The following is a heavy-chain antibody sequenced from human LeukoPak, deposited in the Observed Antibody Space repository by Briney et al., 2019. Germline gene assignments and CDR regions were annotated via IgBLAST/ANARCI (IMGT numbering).Heavy chain of an antibody. D-gene: IGHD3-22*01. CDR2: ISGSGGST. V-gene: IGHV3-23*01. CDR1: GFTFSSYA. Sequence: GGSLRLSCAVSGFTFSSYALSWVRHAPGKGLEWVSSISGSGGSTYYADSVKGRSTISRDNSKNTLYLQTNSLRAEDTAIYYCAKLRTSGYHREYFDYWGQGTLVTVSS. CDR3: AKLRTSGYHREYFDY. J-gene: IGHJ4*02.